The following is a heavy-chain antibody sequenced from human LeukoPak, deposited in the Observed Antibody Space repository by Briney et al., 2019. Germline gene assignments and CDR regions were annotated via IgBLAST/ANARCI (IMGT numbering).Heavy chain of an antibody. D-gene: IGHD6-13*01. V-gene: IGHV4-34*01. Sequence: SETLSLTCAVYGGSFSGYYWSWIRQPPGKGLEWIGSIYYSGSTYYNPSLKSRVTISVDTSKNQFSLKLSSVTAADTAVYYCARGYSSSWYKAPFFDYWGQGTLVTVSS. J-gene: IGHJ4*02. CDR2: IYYSGST. CDR3: ARGYSSSWYKAPFFDY. CDR1: GGSFSGYY.